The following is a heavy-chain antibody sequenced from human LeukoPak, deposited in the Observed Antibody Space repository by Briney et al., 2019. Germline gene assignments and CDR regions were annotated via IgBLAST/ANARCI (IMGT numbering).Heavy chain of an antibody. V-gene: IGHV1-69*04. D-gene: IGHD3-10*01. Sequence: SEKVSCKASGGTFSSYAISWVRQAPGQGLEWMGRIIPIFGIANYAQKFQGRVTITADKSTSTAYMELSSLRSEDTAVYYCARSETELYYFDYWGQGTLVTVSS. CDR2: IIPIFGIA. CDR3: ARSETELYYFDY. J-gene: IGHJ4*02. CDR1: GGTFSSYA.